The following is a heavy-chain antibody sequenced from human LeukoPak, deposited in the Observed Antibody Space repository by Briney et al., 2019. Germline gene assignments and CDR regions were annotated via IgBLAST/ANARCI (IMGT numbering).Heavy chain of an antibody. D-gene: IGHD4-17*01. V-gene: IGHV4-59*01. Sequence: SETLSLTCTVSGGSISSYYWSWIRQPPGKGLEWIGYIYSSGSTNYSPSLKSRVTISVDTSKNQFSLKLDSVTAADTAVYYCTGGGLTTVTAWGQGTLVTVSS. CDR3: TGGGLTTVTA. CDR2: IYSSGST. J-gene: IGHJ4*02. CDR1: GGSISSYY.